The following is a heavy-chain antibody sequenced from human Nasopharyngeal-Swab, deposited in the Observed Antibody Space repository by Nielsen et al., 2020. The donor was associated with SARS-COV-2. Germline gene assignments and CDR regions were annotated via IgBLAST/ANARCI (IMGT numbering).Heavy chain of an antibody. V-gene: IGHV3-48*03. CDR1: GFPFGSYA. J-gene: IGHJ6*02. CDR2: INSGGDTM. D-gene: IGHD3-9*01. CDR3: ARVPFDLLLWRFYYRMDV. Sequence: GGSLRLSCAGSGFPFGSYAMNWVRQAPGKGLEWIAYINSGGDTMYYADSVKDRFTISRDDGNNLVYLQMNDLRADDTALYYCARVPFDLLLWRFYYRMDVWGQGTTVTVSS.